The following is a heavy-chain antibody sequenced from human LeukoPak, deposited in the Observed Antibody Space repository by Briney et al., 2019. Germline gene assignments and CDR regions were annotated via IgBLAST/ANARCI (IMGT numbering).Heavy chain of an antibody. V-gene: IGHV3-23*01. Sequence: GGSLRLSCVASGFTFSRYAMSWVRQAPGKGLEWVSAISNSDDGRYYADSAKGRFTISRDNSKNTLYLQMNSLRVEDTAIYYCAKGLTTSGFDSWGQGTLVTVSS. CDR2: ISNSDDGR. D-gene: IGHD1-1*01. J-gene: IGHJ4*02. CDR1: GFTFSRYA. CDR3: AKGLTTSGFDS.